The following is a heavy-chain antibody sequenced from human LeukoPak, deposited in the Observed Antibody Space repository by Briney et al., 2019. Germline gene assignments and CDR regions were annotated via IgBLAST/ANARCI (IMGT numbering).Heavy chain of an antibody. CDR3: ARDISSGYYDAFDI. CDR1: GFTVSSNY. J-gene: IGHJ3*02. D-gene: IGHD3-22*01. CDR2: IYSGGST. V-gene: IGHV3-66*01. Sequence: GGSLRLSCAASGFTVSSNYMSWVRQAPGKGLEWVSIIYSGGSTYYADSVKGRFTISRDNSKNTLYLQMNSLRAEDTAEYYCARDISSGYYDAFDIWGQGTMVTVSS.